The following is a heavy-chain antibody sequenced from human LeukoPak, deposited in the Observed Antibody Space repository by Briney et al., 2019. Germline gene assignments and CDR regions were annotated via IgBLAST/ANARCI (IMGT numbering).Heavy chain of an antibody. Sequence: PSETLSLTCTVSGGSISSYYWSWIRQPPGKGLEWIGYIYYSGSTNYNPSLKSRVTISVDTSKNQFSLKLSSVTAADTAVYYCARGVVTATAPYWYFDLWGRGTLVTVSS. CDR1: GGSISSYY. V-gene: IGHV4-59*01. CDR3: ARGVVTATAPYWYFDL. J-gene: IGHJ2*01. CDR2: IYYSGST. D-gene: IGHD2-21*02.